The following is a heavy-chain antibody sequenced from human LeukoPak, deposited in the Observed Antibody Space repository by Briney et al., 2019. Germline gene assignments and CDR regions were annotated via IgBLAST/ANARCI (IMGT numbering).Heavy chain of an antibody. J-gene: IGHJ4*02. CDR2: ISSSSSTI. CDR3: ARGAYYYED. V-gene: IGHV3-48*01. Sequence: GGSLRLSCAASGFTFSNAWMNWVRQAPGKGLEWVSYISSSSSTIYYADSVKGRFTISRDNAKNSLYLQMNSLRAEDTAVYYCARGAYYYEDWGQGTLVTVSS. CDR1: GFTFSNAW. D-gene: IGHD3-22*01.